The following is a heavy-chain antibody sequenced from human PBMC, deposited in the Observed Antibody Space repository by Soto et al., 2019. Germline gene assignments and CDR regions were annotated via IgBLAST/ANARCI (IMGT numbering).Heavy chain of an antibody. D-gene: IGHD1-1*01. CDR3: VRDGTKTLRDWFDP. J-gene: IGHJ5*02. Sequence: SETLSLTCTVSGASISGFYWSWIRKSAGKGLVWIGRIYATGTTDYNPSLKSRVMMSVDTSKKQFSLKLRSVTSADTAVYYCVRDGTKTLRDWFDPWGQGISVTVSS. CDR2: IYATGTT. V-gene: IGHV4-4*07. CDR1: GASISGFY.